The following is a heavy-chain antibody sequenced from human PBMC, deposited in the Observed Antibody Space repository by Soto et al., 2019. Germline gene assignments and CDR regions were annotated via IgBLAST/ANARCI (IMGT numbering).Heavy chain of an antibody. D-gene: IGHD6-6*01. CDR1: GFTFRNYG. CDR2: ISYDGSDK. V-gene: IGHV3-30*03. CDR3: ARTYASSSGFGYLDL. Sequence: QVQMVESGGGVVQPGRSLRLSCAASGFTFRNYGMHWVRQAPGKGLEWVAVISYDGSDKYYADSVKGRFTISRDNSKNTLYLQMNSLRAEDTAVYYCARTYASSSGFGYLDLWGRGTLVTASS. J-gene: IGHJ2*01.